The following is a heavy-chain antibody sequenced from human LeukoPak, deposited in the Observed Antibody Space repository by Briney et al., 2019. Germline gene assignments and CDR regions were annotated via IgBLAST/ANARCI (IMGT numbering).Heavy chain of an antibody. CDR2: ISSSSSYT. D-gene: IGHD6-19*01. Sequence: GGSLRLSCAASGFTFSSYSMNWVRQAPGKGLEWVSSISSSSSYTYYADSVKGRFTISRDNAKNSLYLQMNSLRAEDTAVYYCARGYSSGWYLFFDYWGQGTLVTVSS. CDR3: ARGYSSGWYLFFDY. CDR1: GFTFSSYS. V-gene: IGHV3-21*01. J-gene: IGHJ4*02.